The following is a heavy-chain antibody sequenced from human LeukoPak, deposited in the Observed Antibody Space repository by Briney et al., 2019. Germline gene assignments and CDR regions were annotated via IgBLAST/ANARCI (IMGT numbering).Heavy chain of an antibody. CDR1: GFTFSSYG. Sequence: GGTLRLSCAASGFTFSSYGMNWVRQAPGKGLEWVSSISSSSSYIYYADSVKGRFTISRDNAKNSLYLQMNSLRAEDTAVYYCARDWRLDWFDPWGQGTLVTVSS. CDR3: ARDWRLDWFDP. J-gene: IGHJ5*02. D-gene: IGHD3-3*01. V-gene: IGHV3-21*01. CDR2: ISSSSSYI.